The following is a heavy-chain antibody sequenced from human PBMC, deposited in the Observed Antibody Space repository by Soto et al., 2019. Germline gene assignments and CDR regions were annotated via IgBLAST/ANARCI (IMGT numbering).Heavy chain of an antibody. J-gene: IGHJ6*02. CDR1: GYTFTSYG. D-gene: IGHD1-1*01. V-gene: IGHV1-18*01. Sequence: QVQLVQSGAEVKKPGASVKVSCKASGYTFTSYGISWVRQAPGQGLEWMGWISAYNGNTNYAQKLQGRVTMTTDTSTSTAYMELRSLRSDDTAVSYCARESEQLDRAVLYYGMDVWGQGTTVTVSS. CDR3: ARESEQLDRAVLYYGMDV. CDR2: ISAYNGNT.